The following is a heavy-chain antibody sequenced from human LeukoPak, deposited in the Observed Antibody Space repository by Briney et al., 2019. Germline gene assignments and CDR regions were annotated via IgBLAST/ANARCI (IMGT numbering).Heavy chain of an antibody. CDR1: GYTFTDYY. CDR3: AARRGIAVAGPGAFDI. CDR2: VDPEDGET. Sequence: GASVKVSCKASGYTFTDYYMHWVQQAPGKGLEWMGRVDPEDGETIYAEKFQGRVTITADTSTDTAYMELSSLRSEDTAVYYCAARRGIAVAGPGAFDIWGQGTMVTVSS. D-gene: IGHD6-19*01. V-gene: IGHV1-69-2*01. J-gene: IGHJ3*02.